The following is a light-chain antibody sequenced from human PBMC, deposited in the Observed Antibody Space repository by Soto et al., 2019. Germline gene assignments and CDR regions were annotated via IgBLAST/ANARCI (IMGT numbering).Light chain of an antibody. CDR3: QQYSSSPGGT. V-gene: IGKV3-20*01. CDR2: GAS. CDR1: QSVSSSY. J-gene: IGKJ1*01. Sequence: EIGLTQSPGTLSLSPGERATLSCRASQSVSSSYLAWYQQKPGQAPRLLIYGASSRATGIPDRFSGSGSGTGFTLTISRLEPEDFAVYYCQQYSSSPGGTFGQGTKVEIK.